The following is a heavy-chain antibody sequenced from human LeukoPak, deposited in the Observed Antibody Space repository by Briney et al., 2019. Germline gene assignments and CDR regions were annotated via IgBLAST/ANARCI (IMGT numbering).Heavy chain of an antibody. Sequence: ASVKVSCKASGGTFSSYAISWVRQAPGQGLEWMGGIIPIFGTANYAQKFQGRVTITTDESTSTAYMELSSLRSEDTAVYYCAGPGYCSSTSCSEPFDYWGQGTLVTVSS. D-gene: IGHD2-2*03. CDR1: GGTFSSYA. CDR3: AGPGYCSSTSCSEPFDY. J-gene: IGHJ4*02. CDR2: IIPIFGTA. V-gene: IGHV1-69*05.